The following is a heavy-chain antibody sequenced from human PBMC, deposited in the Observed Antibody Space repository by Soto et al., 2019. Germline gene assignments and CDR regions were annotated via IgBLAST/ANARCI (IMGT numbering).Heavy chain of an antibody. D-gene: IGHD2-2*01. CDR1: GYTFTSYG. J-gene: IGHJ6*03. V-gene: IGHV1-18*01. Sequence: ASVKVSCKASGYTFTSYGISWVRQAPGQGLEWMGWISAYNGNTNYAQKLQGRVTMTTDTSTSTAYMELRSLRSDDTAVYYCARGGYCSRGSCAVNSHAYLGLDGAAKRTKVTVP. CDR2: ISAYNGNT. CDR3: ARGGYCSRGSCAVNSHAYLGLDG.